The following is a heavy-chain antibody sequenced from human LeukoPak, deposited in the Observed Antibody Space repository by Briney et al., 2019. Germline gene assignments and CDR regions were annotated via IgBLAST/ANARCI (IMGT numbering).Heavy chain of an antibody. CDR1: GFTFSSYA. Sequence: PGGSLRLSCAASGFTFSSYAMSWVRQAPGKGLEWVSAISGSGGSTYYADSVKGRFTISRDNSKNTLYLQMNSLRAEDTAVYYCVKDTYYGSGTFYDGYFDYWGQGALVTVSS. D-gene: IGHD3-10*01. J-gene: IGHJ4*02. CDR2: ISGSGGST. V-gene: IGHV3-23*01. CDR3: VKDTYYGSGTFYDGYFDY.